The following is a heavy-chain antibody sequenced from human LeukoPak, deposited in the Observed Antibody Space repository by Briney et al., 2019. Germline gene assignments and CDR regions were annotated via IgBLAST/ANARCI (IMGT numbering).Heavy chain of an antibody. CDR3: AKDREGSSWFDY. CDR1: GFTISSYG. CDR2: ISYDGSNK. J-gene: IGHJ4*02. V-gene: IGHV3-30*18. D-gene: IGHD6-13*01. Sequence: PGRSLRLSCAASGFTISSYGMHWVRQAPGKGLEWVAVISYDGSNKYYADSVKGRFTISRDNSKNTLYLQMNSLRAEDTAVYYCAKDREGSSWFDYWGQGTLVTVSS.